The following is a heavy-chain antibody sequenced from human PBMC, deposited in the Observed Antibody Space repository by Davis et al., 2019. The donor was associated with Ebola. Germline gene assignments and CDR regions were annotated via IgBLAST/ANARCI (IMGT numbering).Heavy chain of an antibody. CDR1: GGSFTGFY. CDR2: VNHSGIT. D-gene: IGHD3-10*01. J-gene: IGHJ4*02. V-gene: IGHV4-34*01. CDR3: ARGLYGRRLRF. Sequence: SETLSLTCAVYGGSFTGFYWTWIRQSPGKGLQWIGEVNHSGITNYNPSLKSRVTISGDTSKNQFSLKLNSVTAADTAMYYCARGLYGRRLRFWGQGTLVTVSS.